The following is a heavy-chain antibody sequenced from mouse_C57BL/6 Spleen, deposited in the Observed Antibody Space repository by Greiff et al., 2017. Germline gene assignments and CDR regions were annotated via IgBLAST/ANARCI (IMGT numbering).Heavy chain of an antibody. J-gene: IGHJ3*01. CDR1: EYEFPSHD. CDR3: ARADGYDGEFAY. CDR2: INSDGGST. Sequence: DVMLVESGGGLVQPGESLKLSCESNEYEFPSHDMSWVRKTPEKRLELVAAINSDGGSTYYPDTMERRFIISRDNTKKTLYLQMSSLRSEDTALYYCARADGYDGEFAYWGQGTLVTVSA. D-gene: IGHD2-2*01. V-gene: IGHV5-2*01.